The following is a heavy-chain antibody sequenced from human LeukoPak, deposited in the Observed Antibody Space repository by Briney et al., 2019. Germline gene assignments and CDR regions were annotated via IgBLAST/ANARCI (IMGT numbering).Heavy chain of an antibody. CDR1: GGSFSGYY. D-gene: IGHD6-19*01. Sequence: SETLSLTCAVYGGSFSGYYWSWIRQPPGKGLEWIGEINHSGSTNYNPSLKSRVTISVDTSKNQFSLKLSSVTAADTAVYYYAGGSGSGWMVDSWGQGILVTVSS. V-gene: IGHV4-34*01. CDR3: AGGSGSGWMVDS. J-gene: IGHJ4*02. CDR2: INHSGST.